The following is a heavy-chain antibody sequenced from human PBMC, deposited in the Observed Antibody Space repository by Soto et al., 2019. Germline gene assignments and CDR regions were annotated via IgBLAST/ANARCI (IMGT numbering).Heavy chain of an antibody. D-gene: IGHD3-22*01. CDR2: ISYDGSNK. CDR1: GFTFSSYG. J-gene: IGHJ4*02. Sequence: GGSLRLSCAASGFTFSSYGMHWVRQAPGKGLEWVAVISYDGSNKYYADSVKGRFTISRDNSKNTLYPQMNSLRAEDTAVYYCAKWHSSGYGYFDYWGQGTLVTVSS. CDR3: AKWHSSGYGYFDY. V-gene: IGHV3-30*18.